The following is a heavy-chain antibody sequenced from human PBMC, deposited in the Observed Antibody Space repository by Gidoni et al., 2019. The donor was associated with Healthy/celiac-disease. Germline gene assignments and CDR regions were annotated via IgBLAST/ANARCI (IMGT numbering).Heavy chain of an antibody. J-gene: IGHJ3*02. CDR3: ARFAGTVDFDI. D-gene: IGHD6-13*01. CDR1: GYSFNSYW. Sequence: EVQLVQSGAEVKKPGESRKISCKGSGYSFNSYWIGWVRQMPGKGLEWMGVIYPGDSDTNYSPYYQGQVTISADKSISTAYLQWSSLKASDTAMYYCARFAGTVDFDIWGQGTMVTVSS. CDR2: IYPGDSDT. V-gene: IGHV5-51*01.